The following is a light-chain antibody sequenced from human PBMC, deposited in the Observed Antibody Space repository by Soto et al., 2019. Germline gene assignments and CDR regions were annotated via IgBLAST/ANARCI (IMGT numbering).Light chain of an antibody. CDR3: QQYNTWPPIT. J-gene: IGKJ5*01. CDR1: QSISGT. Sequence: EIVVTQSPATLSVSPGERATLSCRASQSISGTLAWYQQKPGQVPRLLMYGASTRATGIPARFSGSGSGTEFTLTISNLQSEDFAVYYCQQYNTWPPITFGQGTRLEIK. CDR2: GAS. V-gene: IGKV3-15*01.